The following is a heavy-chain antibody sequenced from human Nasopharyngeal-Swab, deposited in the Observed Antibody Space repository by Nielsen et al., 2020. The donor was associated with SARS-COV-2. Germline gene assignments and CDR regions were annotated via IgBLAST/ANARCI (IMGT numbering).Heavy chain of an antibody. V-gene: IGHV3-33*01. J-gene: IGHJ6*02. CDR3: ARGEDSSSSTHSIRYYYYGMDV. CDR2: IWYDGSNK. Sequence: GASLKISCAASGFTFSSYGMHWVRQAPGKGLEWVAVIWYDGSNKYYADSVKGRFTISRDNSKNTLYLQMNSLRAEDTAVYYCARGEDSSSSTHSIRYYYYGMDVWGQGTTVTVSS. D-gene: IGHD6-6*01. CDR1: GFTFSSYG.